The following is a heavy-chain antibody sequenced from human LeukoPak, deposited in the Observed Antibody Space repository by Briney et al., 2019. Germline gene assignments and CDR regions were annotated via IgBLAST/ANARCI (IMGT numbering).Heavy chain of an antibody. Sequence: GGSLRLSCAASGFTFSNYAMSWVRQAPGKGLEWVSSINGRGGSTYYADSVKGRFTISRDNSKNTLYLQMNSLRAEDTAVYYCAKNPRWSPYYYMDVWGKGTTVTVSS. D-gene: IGHD4-23*01. CDR1: GFTFSNYA. CDR3: AKNPRWSPYYYMDV. J-gene: IGHJ6*03. CDR2: INGRGGST. V-gene: IGHV3-23*01.